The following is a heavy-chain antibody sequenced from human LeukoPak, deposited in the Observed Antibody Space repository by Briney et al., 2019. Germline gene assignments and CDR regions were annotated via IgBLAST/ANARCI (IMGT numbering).Heavy chain of an antibody. V-gene: IGHV1-18*01. CDR2: ISALNGNT. J-gene: IGHJ3*02. CDR3: ARAEGNYYGSGSYYKHAFDI. Sequence: VASVKVSCKASGYTFTNYGISWVRQAPGQGLEWMGWISALNGNTNYAQKLQGRVTMTTDTSTSTAYMELRSLRSDDTAVYYCARAEGNYYGSGSYYKHAFDIWGQGTMVTVSS. D-gene: IGHD3-10*01. CDR1: GYTFTNYG.